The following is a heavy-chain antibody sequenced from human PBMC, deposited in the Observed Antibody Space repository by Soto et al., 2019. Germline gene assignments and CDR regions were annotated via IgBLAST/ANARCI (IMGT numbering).Heavy chain of an antibody. CDR3: AKTNYNWNYVSGCGYFDY. J-gene: IGHJ4*02. D-gene: IGHD1-7*01. Sequence: EVQLLESGGGLVQPGGSLRLSCAASGFTFSSYAMSWVRQAPGKGLEWVSAISGSGGSTYYADSVKGRFTISRDNSKNTLYLQMNSLRAEDTAVYYCAKTNYNWNYVSGCGYFDYWGQGTLVTVSS. CDR2: ISGSGGST. CDR1: GFTFSSYA. V-gene: IGHV3-23*01.